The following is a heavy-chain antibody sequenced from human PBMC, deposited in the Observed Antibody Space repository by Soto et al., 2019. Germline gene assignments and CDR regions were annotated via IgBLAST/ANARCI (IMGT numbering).Heavy chain of an antibody. D-gene: IGHD3-16*02. Sequence: QVQLVQSGAEVKKPGSSVKVSCKASGGTFSSYAISWVRQAPGQGLEWMGGIIPIFGTANYAQKFQGRVTITADESTSTAYMELSSLRSEDTAVYYCARGGGRHYDYVWGSYRYTGMDYWGQGTLVTVSS. CDR2: IIPIFGTA. J-gene: IGHJ4*02. CDR1: GGTFSSYA. V-gene: IGHV1-69*01. CDR3: ARGGGRHYDYVWGSYRYTGMDY.